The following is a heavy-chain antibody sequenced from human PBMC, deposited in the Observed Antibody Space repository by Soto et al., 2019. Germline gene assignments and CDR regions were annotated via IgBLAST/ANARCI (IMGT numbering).Heavy chain of an antibody. J-gene: IGHJ6*02. CDR3: ARSSGYYYYYGIDG. Sequence: SGPTLVNPTQTLTLTCTFSGVSLSTSGLCVSWIRQPPGKALEWLALIDWNDDKYYSTSLKTRLTISKDTSKTQVVLTMTNLDPVDTATYYCARSSGYYYYYGIDGWGQGTTVTVS. D-gene: IGHD6-19*01. V-gene: IGHV2-70*01. CDR2: IDWNDDK. CDR1: GVSLSTSGLC.